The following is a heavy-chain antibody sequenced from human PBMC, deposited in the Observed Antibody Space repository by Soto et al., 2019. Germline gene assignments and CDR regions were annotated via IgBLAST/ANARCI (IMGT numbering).Heavy chain of an antibody. Sequence: ASVNVSCKVSGYTLTELSMHWVRQAPGKGLEWMGGFDPEDGETIYAQKFQGRVTMTEDTSTDTAYMELSSLRSEDTAVYYCATASRHFDWLPYYFDYWGQGTLVTVSS. J-gene: IGHJ4*02. CDR1: GYTLTELS. CDR3: ATASRHFDWLPYYFDY. CDR2: FDPEDGET. D-gene: IGHD3-9*01. V-gene: IGHV1-24*01.